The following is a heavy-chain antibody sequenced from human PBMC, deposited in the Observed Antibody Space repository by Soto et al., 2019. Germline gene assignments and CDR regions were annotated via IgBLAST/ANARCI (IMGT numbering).Heavy chain of an antibody. D-gene: IGHD2-15*01. CDR1: GFTFSNNG. J-gene: IGHJ4*02. V-gene: IGHV3-30*18. Sequence: QVHLVESGGGVVQPGRSLRLSCAASGFTFSNNGMQWVRQAPGKGLEWMGVISYEGTEKYYAGSVKGRFTISRDNSKNTLYQQMDTLRAEDTAIYYCVKDKGAAGGFDYWGQGILVTVSS. CDR3: VKDKGAAGGFDY. CDR2: ISYEGTEK.